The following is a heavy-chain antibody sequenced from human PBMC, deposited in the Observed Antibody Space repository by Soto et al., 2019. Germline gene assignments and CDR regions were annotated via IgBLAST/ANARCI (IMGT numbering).Heavy chain of an antibody. V-gene: IGHV3-23*01. CDR3: AKDPRGYSSSWPFDY. Sequence: GESLKISCVTSGFTFSSYAMSWVRQAPAKGLEWVSTITGSGGNTYYADSVKGRFTISRDNSKNTLYLQMNSLRAEDAAVYYCAKDPRGYSSSWPFDYWGQGTLVTVSS. D-gene: IGHD6-13*01. J-gene: IGHJ4*02. CDR1: GFTFSSYA. CDR2: ITGSGGNT.